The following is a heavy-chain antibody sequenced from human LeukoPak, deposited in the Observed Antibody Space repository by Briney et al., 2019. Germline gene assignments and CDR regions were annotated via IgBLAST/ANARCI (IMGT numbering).Heavy chain of an antibody. D-gene: IGHD7-27*01. J-gene: IGHJ2*01. CDR3: ARDRSPNWAYWYFDL. CDR2: INSNGGRT. Sequence: GGSLTLSCAASGFTFSREAMSCVRQAPGKGLDWVSGINSNGGRTYYADSVKGRFTISRDNPKNTLYLQMNSQRVEDTAVYYCARDRSPNWAYWYFDLWGRGTLVTVSS. V-gene: IGHV3-23*01. CDR1: GFTFSREA.